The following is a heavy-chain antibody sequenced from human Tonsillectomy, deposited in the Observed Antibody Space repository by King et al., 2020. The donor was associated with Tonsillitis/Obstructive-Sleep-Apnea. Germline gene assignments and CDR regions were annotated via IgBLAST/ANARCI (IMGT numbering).Heavy chain of an antibody. Sequence: QLVQSGAEVKKPGESLKISCKGYGYRFISRWIGWVRQMPGKGLEWMGIIYPGDSDTRYSPSFQGQVTISADRSISTAYLQWSSLKASDTAMYYCASATGTTNDAFDFWGQGTVVTVSS. D-gene: IGHD1-7*01. CDR2: IYPGDSDT. V-gene: IGHV5-51*01. J-gene: IGHJ3*01. CDR3: ASATGTTNDAFDF. CDR1: GYRFISRW.